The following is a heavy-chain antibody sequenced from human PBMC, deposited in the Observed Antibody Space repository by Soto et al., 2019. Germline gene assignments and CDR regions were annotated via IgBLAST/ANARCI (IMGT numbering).Heavy chain of an antibody. CDR1: GYSFTSYW. D-gene: IGHD1-26*01. CDR2: IYPGDSDT. Sequence: GESLKISCKGSGYSFTSYWIGWVRQMPGKGLEWMGIIYPGDSDTRYSPSFQGQVTISADKSISTAYLQWSSLKALDTAMYYCASSQAEEPYYFDYWGQGTLVTVSS. CDR3: ASSQAEEPYYFDY. V-gene: IGHV5-51*01. J-gene: IGHJ4*02.